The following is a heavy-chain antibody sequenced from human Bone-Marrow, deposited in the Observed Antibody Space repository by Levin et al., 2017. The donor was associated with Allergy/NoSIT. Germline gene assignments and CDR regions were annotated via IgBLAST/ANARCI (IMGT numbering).Heavy chain of an antibody. CDR2: ISSSSSYI. J-gene: IGHJ4*02. Sequence: GGSLRLSCAASGFTFSSYSMNWVRQAPGKGLEWVSSISSSSSYIYYADSVKGRFTISRDNAKNSLYLQMNSLRAEDTAVYYCASASVVGATNPPDYWGQGTLVTVSS. V-gene: IGHV3-21*01. CDR1: GFTFSSYS. CDR3: ASASVVGATNPPDY. D-gene: IGHD1-26*01.